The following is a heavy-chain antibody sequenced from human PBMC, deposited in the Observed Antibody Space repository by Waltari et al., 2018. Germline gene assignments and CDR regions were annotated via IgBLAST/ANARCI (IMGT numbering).Heavy chain of an antibody. J-gene: IGHJ4*02. CDR1: GYTFTSHA. CDR3: ARALVRSSSLHY. CDR2: INAGNGNT. D-gene: IGHD6-6*01. Sequence: VQLVQSGAEVKKPGATVKISCKASGYTFTSHALQWVRQAPGQRLEWMGWINAGNGNTKYSQEFQGRVTITRDTSASTAYMELSSLRSEDMAVYYCARALVRSSSLHYWGQGTLVTVSS. V-gene: IGHV1-3*03.